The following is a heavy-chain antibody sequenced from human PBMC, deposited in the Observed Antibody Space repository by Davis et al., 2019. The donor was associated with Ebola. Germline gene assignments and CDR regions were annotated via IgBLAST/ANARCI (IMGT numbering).Heavy chain of an antibody. J-gene: IGHJ4*02. CDR3: ARVYPYSGSYWGPDY. CDR1: GGSISSGGYY. Sequence: SETLSLTCTVSGGSISSGGYYWSWIRQHPGKGLEWIGYIYYSGSTYYNPSLKSRVTISVDTSKNQFSLKLSSVTAADTAVYYCARVYPYSGSYWGPDYWGQGTLVTVSS. CDR2: IYYSGST. D-gene: IGHD1-26*01. V-gene: IGHV4-31*03.